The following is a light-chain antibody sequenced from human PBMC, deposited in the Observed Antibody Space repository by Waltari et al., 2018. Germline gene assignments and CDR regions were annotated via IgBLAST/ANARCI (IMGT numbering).Light chain of an antibody. CDR2: SNT. Sequence: QSALTQPPSASGTPGPPVTISRSGGNSTLGSIVVNWYQQVPGTPPKLLIYSNTYRPSGVPDRFSGSKSGTSASLAISGLQSDDEGDYYCATWDDRLTGVVFGGGTKVTVL. CDR3: ATWDDRLTGVV. V-gene: IGLV1-44*01. J-gene: IGLJ2*01. CDR1: NSTLGSIV.